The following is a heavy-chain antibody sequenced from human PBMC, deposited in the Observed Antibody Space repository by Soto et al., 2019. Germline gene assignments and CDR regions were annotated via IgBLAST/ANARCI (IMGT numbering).Heavy chain of an antibody. Sequence: QVQLVQSGGEVKKPGASVKVSCKASGYTFTIYSINWVRQAPGQGLEWMGWISPDNGNTNYAQKLQGRVTMTTDTSTSTAYMELRSLRSDDTADYYCARALGYSGYAGMDVWGQGTTVTVSS. CDR2: ISPDNGNT. CDR1: GYTFTIYS. V-gene: IGHV1-18*01. D-gene: IGHD5-12*01. CDR3: ARALGYSGYAGMDV. J-gene: IGHJ6*02.